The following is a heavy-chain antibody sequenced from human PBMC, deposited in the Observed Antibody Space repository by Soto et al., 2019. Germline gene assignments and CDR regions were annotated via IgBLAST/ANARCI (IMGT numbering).Heavy chain of an antibody. Sequence: GGSLRLSCAASGFTFSSYAMHWVRQAPGKGLEWVAVISYDGSNKYYADSVKGRFTISRDNSKNTLYLQMNSLRAEDTAVYYCARDKEWELPRGPFDAFDIWGQGTMVTVSS. V-gene: IGHV3-30-3*01. D-gene: IGHD1-26*01. J-gene: IGHJ3*02. CDR3: ARDKEWELPRGPFDAFDI. CDR1: GFTFSSYA. CDR2: ISYDGSNK.